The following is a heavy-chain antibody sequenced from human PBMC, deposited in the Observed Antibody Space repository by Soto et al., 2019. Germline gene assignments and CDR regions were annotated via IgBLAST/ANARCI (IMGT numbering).Heavy chain of an antibody. CDR3: ARDPVVPAAIRHDYYYYYGMDV. CDR1: GYTFTGYY. D-gene: IGHD2-2*01. V-gene: IGHV1-2*02. Sequence: ASVKVSCKASGYTFTGYYMHWVRQAPGQGLEWMGWINPNSGGTNYAQKFQGRVTMTRDTSISTAYMELSRLRSDDTAVYYCARDPVVPAAIRHDYYYYYGMDVWGQGTTFTVSS. CDR2: INPNSGGT. J-gene: IGHJ6*02.